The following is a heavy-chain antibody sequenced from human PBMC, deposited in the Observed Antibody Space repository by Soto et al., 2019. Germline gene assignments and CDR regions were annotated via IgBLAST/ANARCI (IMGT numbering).Heavy chain of an antibody. CDR1: GYTFTGYY. CDR2: INPNSGGT. CDR3: ARASPPLNYYDSSGYYYLFDY. V-gene: IGHV1-2*02. Sequence: VASVKVSCKASGYTFTGYYMHWVRQAPGQGLEWMGWINPNSGGTNYAQKFQGRVTMTRDTSISTAYMELSRLRSDDTAVYYCARASPPLNYYDSSGYYYLFDYWGQGTLVTVSS. J-gene: IGHJ4*02. D-gene: IGHD3-22*01.